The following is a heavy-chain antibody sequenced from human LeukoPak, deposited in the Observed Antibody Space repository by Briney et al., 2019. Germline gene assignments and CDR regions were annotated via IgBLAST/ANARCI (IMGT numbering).Heavy chain of an antibody. CDR3: ARVTYSSSSISVDAFDI. V-gene: IGHV4-59*12. CDR1: GGSISSYH. J-gene: IGHJ3*02. Sequence: SETLSLTCTVSGGSISSYHWSWIRQPPGKGLEWIGYIYYSGSTNYNPSLKSRVTMSVDTSKNQLTLKLSSVTAGDTAVYHCARVTYSSSSISVDAFDIWGQGTMVTVSS. D-gene: IGHD6-6*01. CDR2: IYYSGST.